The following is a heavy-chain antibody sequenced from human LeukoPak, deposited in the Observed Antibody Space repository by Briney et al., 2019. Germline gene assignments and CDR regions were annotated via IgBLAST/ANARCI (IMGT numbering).Heavy chain of an antibody. CDR3: AKDLGDGTFGY. J-gene: IGHJ4*02. V-gene: IGHV3-30*18. Sequence: GGSLRLSCAASGFTFSSYGMHWVRQAPGKGLEWVAVISYDGSNKYYADSVKGRFTISRDNSKNTLYLQMYSLRAEDTAVYYCAKDLGDGTFGYWGQGALVTVSS. CDR1: GFTFSSYG. D-gene: IGHD2-21*02. CDR2: ISYDGSNK.